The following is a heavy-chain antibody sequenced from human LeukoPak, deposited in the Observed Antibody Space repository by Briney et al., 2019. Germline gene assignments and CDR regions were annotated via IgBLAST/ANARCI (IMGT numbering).Heavy chain of an antibody. CDR3: AKGEGGYDFWSGYTRIMYAFDI. CDR1: GFTFSSYG. Sequence: GGSLRLSCAASGFTFSSYGMPWVRQAPGKGLEWVAVISYDGSNKYYADSVKGRFTISRDNSKNTLYLQMNSLRAEDTAVYYCAKGEGGYDFWSGYTRIMYAFDIWGQGTMVTVSS. D-gene: IGHD3-3*01. V-gene: IGHV3-30*18. J-gene: IGHJ3*02. CDR2: ISYDGSNK.